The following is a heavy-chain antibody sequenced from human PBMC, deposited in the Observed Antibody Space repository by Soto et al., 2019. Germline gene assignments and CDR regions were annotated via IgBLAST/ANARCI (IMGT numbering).Heavy chain of an antibody. CDR2: IYPGDSDT. CDR3: ATFSSSGLYYCHF. J-gene: IGHJ4*02. V-gene: IGHV5-51*01. Sequence: PGESLKISCKGSGYSFTSDWIGWVRQMPGKGLEWLGIIYPGDSDTRYSPSFQGQVTIAADKSINTAYLQWRSLKASDTAMYFCATFSSSGLYYCHFSGPGTLVTVSS. CDR1: GYSFTSDW. D-gene: IGHD6-19*01.